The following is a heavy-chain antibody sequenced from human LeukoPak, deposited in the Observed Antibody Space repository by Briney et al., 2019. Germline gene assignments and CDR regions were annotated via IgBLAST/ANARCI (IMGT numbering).Heavy chain of an antibody. CDR2: ISSSSSYI. CDR3: ARDLGGSHSGGDY. Sequence: GGSLRLSCAASGFTFSSYSMNWVRQAPGKGLEWVSSISSSSSYIYYADSVKGRFTISRDNAKNSLYLQMNSLRAEDTAVYYCARDLGGSHSGGDYWGQGTLVTVSS. J-gene: IGHJ4*02. V-gene: IGHV3-21*01. CDR1: GFTFSSYS. D-gene: IGHD1-26*01.